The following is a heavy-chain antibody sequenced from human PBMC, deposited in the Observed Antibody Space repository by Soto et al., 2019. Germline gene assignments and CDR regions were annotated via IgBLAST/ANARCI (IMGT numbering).Heavy chain of an antibody. CDR3: AKAISLMVYAPFDY. CDR2: ISGSGGST. Sequence: PGGSLRLSCAASGFTFSSYAMSWVRQAPGKGLEWVSAISGSGGSTYYADSVKGRFTISRDNSKKTLYLQMNSLRAEATAVYYCAKAISLMVYAPFDYWGQGTLVTVSS. CDR1: GFTFSSYA. D-gene: IGHD2-8*01. V-gene: IGHV3-23*01. J-gene: IGHJ4*02.